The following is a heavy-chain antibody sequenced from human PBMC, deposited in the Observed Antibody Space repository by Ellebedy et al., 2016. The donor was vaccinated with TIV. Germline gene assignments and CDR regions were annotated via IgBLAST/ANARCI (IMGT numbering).Heavy chain of an antibody. CDR1: GLTFSDYA. D-gene: IGHD2-2*01. J-gene: IGHJ5*02. V-gene: IGHV3-30-3*01. CDR3: ARGGGPACSSSTNCYGWLDP. Sequence: GESLKISCAASGLTFSDYAMHWVRQVPGKGLEWVAVISYDGSNKYYADSVKGRFTISRDNSKNTLYLQLNSLRDGETAVDYCARGGGPACSSSTNCYGWLDPWGQGTLATISS. CDR2: ISYDGSNK.